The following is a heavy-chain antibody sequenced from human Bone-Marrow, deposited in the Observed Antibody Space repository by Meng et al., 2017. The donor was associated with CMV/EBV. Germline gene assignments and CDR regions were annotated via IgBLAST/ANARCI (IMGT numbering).Heavy chain of an antibody. J-gene: IGHJ6*01. Sequence: GESLKISCAASGFTFSSYAMSWVRQAPGKGLEWVANIKPDGSERYHVDSVKGRFTISRDNAKNSLYLQMNNLRAEDSAVYFCARDWSCMDVWGQGTTVTVSS. CDR1: GFTFSSYA. CDR2: IKPDGSER. V-gene: IGHV3-7*01. CDR3: ARDWSCMDV.